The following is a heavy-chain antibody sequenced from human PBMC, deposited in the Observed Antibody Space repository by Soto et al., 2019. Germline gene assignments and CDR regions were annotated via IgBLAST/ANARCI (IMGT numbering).Heavy chain of an antibody. J-gene: IGHJ6*02. CDR2: IIPIFGTA. Sequence: SVKVSCKASGGTFSSYAISWVRQAPGQGLEWMGGIIPIFGTANYAQKFQGRVTITADESTSTAYMELSSLRSEDTAVYYCARGDYGDGYCYYGTDVWGQGTTVTVSS. D-gene: IGHD4-17*01. CDR1: GGTFSSYA. CDR3: ARGDYGDGYCYYGTDV. V-gene: IGHV1-69*13.